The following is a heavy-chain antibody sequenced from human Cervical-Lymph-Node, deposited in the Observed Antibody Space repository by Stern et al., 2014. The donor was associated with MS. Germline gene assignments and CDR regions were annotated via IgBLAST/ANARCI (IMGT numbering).Heavy chain of an antibody. CDR1: GLTFSRAD. CDR3: ATHSWNQ. J-gene: IGHJ4*02. V-gene: IGHV3-23*04. CDR2: ITALSEST. D-gene: IGHD1-1*01. Sequence: EVQLVQSGGGLVQPGGSLRLSCVASGLTFSRADMSWVRQAPGKGLEWVAAITALSESTNYGDSVKGRFTISRDNSKNTLYLQLNNLKADDTAVYYCATHSWNQWGQGTLVTVSS.